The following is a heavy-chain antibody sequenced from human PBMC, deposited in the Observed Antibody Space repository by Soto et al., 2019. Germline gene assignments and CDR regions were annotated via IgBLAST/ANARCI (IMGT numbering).Heavy chain of an antibody. CDR2: IYYSGST. CDR3: ARVGRWYLAYYYYGMDV. D-gene: IGHD2-15*01. V-gene: IGHV4-59*01. J-gene: IGHJ6*02. CDR1: GGSISSYY. Sequence: LSETLSLTCTVSGGSISSYYWSWIRQPPGKGLEWIGYIYYSGSTNYNPSLKSRVTISVDTSKNQFSLKLSSVTAADTAVYYCARVGRWYLAYYYYGMDVWGQGTTVTVSS.